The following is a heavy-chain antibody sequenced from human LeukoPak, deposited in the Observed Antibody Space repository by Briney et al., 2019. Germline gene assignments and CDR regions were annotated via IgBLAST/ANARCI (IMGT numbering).Heavy chain of an antibody. CDR3: AREGCSGGSCYSYYYYGMDV. D-gene: IGHD2-15*01. CDR1: GGPTSSGSYY. V-gene: IGHV4-61*02. CDR2: IYTSGST. J-gene: IGHJ6*02. Sequence: SETLSLTCTVSGGPTSSGSYYWSWIRQPAGKALDRLRRIYTSGSTNYNPSLKSRVTISVDTSKNQFSLNLSSVTAADTAVYYCAREGCSGGSCYSYYYYGMDVWGQGTTVTVSS.